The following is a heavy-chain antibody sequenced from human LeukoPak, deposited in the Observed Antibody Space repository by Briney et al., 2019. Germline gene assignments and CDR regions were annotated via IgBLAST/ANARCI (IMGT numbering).Heavy chain of an antibody. V-gene: IGHV3-66*01. CDR1: GCTVSSNF. J-gene: IGHJ4*02. Sequence: GGSLRLSCAASGCTVSSNFMSWVRQAPGKGLEWVSVIYSGGRTYYADSVKGRFTISRDNSKNTLDLQMNSLRAEDTAVYYCARSIAARYFDYWGQGTLVTVSS. CDR3: ARSIAARYFDY. CDR2: IYSGGRT. D-gene: IGHD6-6*01.